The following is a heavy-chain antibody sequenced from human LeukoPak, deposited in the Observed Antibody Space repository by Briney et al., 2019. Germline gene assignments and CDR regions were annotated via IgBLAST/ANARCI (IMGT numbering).Heavy chain of an antibody. Sequence: GGSLRLSCAASGFTVSSNYMSWVRQAPGKGLEWVSVIYSGGSTYYADSVKGRFTISRDNSKNTLYLQMNSLRAEDTAVYYCARTSQTLGGQSFDYWGQGTLVTVSS. CDR1: GFTVSSNY. CDR3: ARTSQTLGGQSFDY. J-gene: IGHJ4*02. D-gene: IGHD3-16*01. V-gene: IGHV3-66*01. CDR2: IYSGGST.